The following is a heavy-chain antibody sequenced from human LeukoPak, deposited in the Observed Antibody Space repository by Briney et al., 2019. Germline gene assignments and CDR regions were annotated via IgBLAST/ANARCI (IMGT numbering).Heavy chain of an antibody. J-gene: IGHJ3*02. CDR3: ARDVRYDTVTQENDAFDI. Sequence: NSSETLSLTCTVSGGSISSSSYYWGWIRQPPGKGLEWIGSIYYSGSTYYNPSPKSRVTISVDTSKNQFSQKLSSVTAADTAVYYCARDVRYDTVTQENDAFDIWGQGTMVTVSS. V-gene: IGHV4-39*07. CDR1: GGSISSSSYY. D-gene: IGHD4-11*01. CDR2: IYYSGST.